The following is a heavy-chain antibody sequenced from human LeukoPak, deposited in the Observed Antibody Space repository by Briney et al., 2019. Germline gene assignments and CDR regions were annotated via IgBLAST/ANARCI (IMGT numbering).Heavy chain of an antibody. V-gene: IGHV4-59*08. Sequence: SETLSLTCTVSGASISDYYWSWIRQPPGKRLGGIAYMYDRGIPNYSRSLKSRVTMSADKSNNQVSLPLTSVTAADTAVYYCASHHGRGEAFDYWGRGTLVTVSS. CDR1: GASISDYY. CDR2: MYDRGIP. D-gene: IGHD3-10*01. CDR3: ASHHGRGEAFDY. J-gene: IGHJ4*02.